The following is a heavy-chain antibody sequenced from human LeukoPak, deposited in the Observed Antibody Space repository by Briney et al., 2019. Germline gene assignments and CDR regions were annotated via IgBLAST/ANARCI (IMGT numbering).Heavy chain of an antibody. Sequence: GGSLRLSCAASGFTFNNFPMSWVRQVPGKGLEWVSAISAGGGSTYYADSVKGRFTISRDNSKNTLYLQLNSLRAEDTAVYYCAKAGGWTNYFDYWGQGTLVTVSS. J-gene: IGHJ4*02. D-gene: IGHD6-19*01. V-gene: IGHV3-23*01. CDR1: GFTFNNFP. CDR2: ISAGGGST. CDR3: AKAGGWTNYFDY.